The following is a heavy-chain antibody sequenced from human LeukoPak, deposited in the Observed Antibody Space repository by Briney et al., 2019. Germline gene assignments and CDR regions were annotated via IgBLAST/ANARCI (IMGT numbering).Heavy chain of an antibody. D-gene: IGHD3-22*01. Sequence: SETLSLTCAVSGGSISSGGYSWSWIRQPPGKGLEWIGYIYHSGSTYYNPSLKSRVTISVDRSKNQFSLKLSSVTAADTAVYYCARGGGDSSGRPPLYYSLHFDYWGQGTLVTVSS. CDR3: ARGGGDSSGRPPLYYSLHFDY. J-gene: IGHJ4*02. V-gene: IGHV4-30-2*01. CDR2: IYHSGST. CDR1: GGSISSGGYS.